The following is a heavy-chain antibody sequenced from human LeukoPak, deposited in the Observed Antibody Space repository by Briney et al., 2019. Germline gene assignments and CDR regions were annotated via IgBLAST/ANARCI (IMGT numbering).Heavy chain of an antibody. J-gene: IGHJ3*02. CDR2: TYHSDYT. V-gene: IGHV4-4*02. Sequence: PSETLSLTCAVSGGSINSSHRWSWVRQSPGKGLEWIGNTYHSDYTNYNPSLKSRATISVDKSKNQLSLKVTSVTAADTAMYYCARDSKSTADAFDIWGQGTMVTVSS. CDR1: GGSINSSHR. D-gene: IGHD5/OR15-5a*01. CDR3: ARDSKSTADAFDI.